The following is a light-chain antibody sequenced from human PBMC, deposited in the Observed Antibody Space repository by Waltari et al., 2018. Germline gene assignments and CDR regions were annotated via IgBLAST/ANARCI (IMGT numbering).Light chain of an antibody. V-gene: IGKV1-33*01. CDR2: DAS. Sequence: DIQMTQSPSSLSASVGDRVTITCQASQDISHYLSWFQQKPGKAPKLLVYDASNLETGVPSRFSGRGSVTDFSFTISSLQPEDIATYYCQQYDNFPYTFGQGTKLEIK. J-gene: IGKJ2*01. CDR1: QDISHY. CDR3: QQYDNFPYT.